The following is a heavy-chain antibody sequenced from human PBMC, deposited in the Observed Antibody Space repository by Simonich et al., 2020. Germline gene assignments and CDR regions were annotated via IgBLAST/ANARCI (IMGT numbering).Heavy chain of an antibody. CDR2: INHSGNT. Sequence: QVQLQQWGAGLLKPSETLSLTCAVYGRSFSGYYWSWIRQPPGKGLEWFGEINHSGNTNYNPSLKGRVTISVDTSKNQFSLKLSYVTAADTAVYYCARHLQLGPFDYWGQGTLVTVSS. CDR1: GRSFSGYY. V-gene: IGHV4-34*01. CDR3: ARHLQLGPFDY. J-gene: IGHJ4*02. D-gene: IGHD1-1*01.